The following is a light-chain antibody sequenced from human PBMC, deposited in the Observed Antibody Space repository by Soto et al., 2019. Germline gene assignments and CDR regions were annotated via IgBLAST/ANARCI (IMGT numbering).Light chain of an antibody. CDR3: SSYIHSCSSV. CDR1: SSDVGGYNY. CDR2: DVS. Sequence: QSALTQPASVSGSPGQSITISCTGTSSDVGGYNYVSWYQQHPGKAPKLMIYDVSNRPSGVSNRFSGSKSGNTASLTISGLQAEDEADYYCSSYIHSCSSVFGGGTKLTVL. V-gene: IGLV2-14*01. J-gene: IGLJ2*01.